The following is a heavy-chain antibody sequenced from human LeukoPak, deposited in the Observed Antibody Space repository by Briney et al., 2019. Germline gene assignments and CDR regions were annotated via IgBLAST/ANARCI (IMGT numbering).Heavy chain of an antibody. CDR2: ISPRGDFT. D-gene: IGHD6-19*01. V-gene: IGHV3-21*01. J-gene: IGHJ4*02. CDR1: GFSFSSHS. CDR3: ARGKYSSGWFDY. Sequence: GGSLRLSCAASGFSFSSHSMTWVRQAPGKGLDWVATISPRGDFTFYADSVKGRFTISRDNAKNSLYLQMNSLRAEDTAVYYCARGKYSSGWFDYWGQGTLVTVSS.